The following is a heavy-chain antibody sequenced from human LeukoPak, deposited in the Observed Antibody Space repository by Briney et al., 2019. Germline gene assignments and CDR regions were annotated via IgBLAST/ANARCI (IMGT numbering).Heavy chain of an antibody. V-gene: IGHV3-66*01. CDR1: GFTVSSNY. CDR2: IYSGGST. CDR3: TTDWPDRFSSGWYLWTFDI. J-gene: IGHJ3*02. Sequence: PGGSLRLSCAASGFTVSSNYMSWVRQAPGKGLEWVSVIYSGGSTYYADSVKGRFTISRDDSKNTLYLQMNSLKTEDTAVYYCTTDWPDRFSSGWYLWTFDIWGQGTMVTVSS. D-gene: IGHD6-19*01.